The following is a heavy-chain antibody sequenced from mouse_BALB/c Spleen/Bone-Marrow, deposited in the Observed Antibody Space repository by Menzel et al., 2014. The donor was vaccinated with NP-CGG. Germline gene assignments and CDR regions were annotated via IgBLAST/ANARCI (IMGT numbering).Heavy chain of an antibody. V-gene: IGHV1-54*01. J-gene: IGHJ2*01. CDR1: RYAFTNYL. Sequence: VQLQQSGAELVRPGTSVKVSCKASRYAFTNYLIEWVKQRPGQGLEWIGVINPGSGGTNYNEKFKGKATLTADKSSSTAYMQLSSLTSDDSAVYFCARGITTGYFDYWGQGTTLTVSS. CDR3: ARGITTGYFDY. CDR2: INPGSGGT. D-gene: IGHD1-1*01.